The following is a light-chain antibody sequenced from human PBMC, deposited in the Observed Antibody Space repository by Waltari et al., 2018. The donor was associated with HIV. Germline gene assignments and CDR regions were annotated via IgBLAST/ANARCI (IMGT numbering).Light chain of an antibody. CDR3: HQYGNPPFT. CDR1: QNVNNRY. J-gene: IGKJ2*01. CDR2: AAS. Sequence: DMVLTQSPGTLSLSPGERDTLPCRASQNVNNRYLAWYQLKPGQPPRLLIYAASNRAPGIPARFSGRGSGTDFTLTITRLEPEDFAVYSCHQYGNPPFTFGQGSKLEI. V-gene: IGKV3-20*01.